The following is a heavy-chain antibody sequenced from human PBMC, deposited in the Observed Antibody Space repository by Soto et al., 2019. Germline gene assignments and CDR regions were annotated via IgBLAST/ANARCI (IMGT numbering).Heavy chain of an antibody. J-gene: IGHJ6*02. CDR2: IFSSGNT. D-gene: IGHD3-10*01. CDR3: ERGYYHGSASYRGMDV. CDR1: GASISTYY. Sequence: ASETLSLTCTVSGASISTYYWTWIRQPPGTGLEWMGYIFSSGNTSYNPSLKIRIPISVDTSKSKFSLTLSSVTAADTDVYYCERGYYHGSASYRGMDVWGQGTTVTVSS. V-gene: IGHV4-59*01.